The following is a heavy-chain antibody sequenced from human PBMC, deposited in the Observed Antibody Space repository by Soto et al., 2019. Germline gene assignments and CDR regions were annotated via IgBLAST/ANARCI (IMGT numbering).Heavy chain of an antibody. J-gene: IGHJ6*02. CDR3: AGPYYYGMDV. CDR2: IIPIFGTA. V-gene: IGHV1-69*13. CDR1: GGTFSSYS. Sequence: SVNVSCKSSGGTFSSYSISWVRQAPGQGLECMGGIIPIFGTANYAQKFQGRVTITADESTSTAYMELSSLRSEDTAVYYCAGPYYYGMDVWGQGTTVTVSS.